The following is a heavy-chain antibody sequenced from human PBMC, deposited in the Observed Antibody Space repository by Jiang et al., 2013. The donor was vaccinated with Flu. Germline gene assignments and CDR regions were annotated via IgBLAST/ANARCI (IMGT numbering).Heavy chain of an antibody. V-gene: IGHV4-4*02. Sequence: PGLVKPSGTLSLTCAVSGGSISSSNWWSWVRQPPGKGLEWIGEIYHSGSTNYNPSLKSRVTISVDKSKNQFSLKLSSVTAADTAVYYCARVGVVSYYYDSSGYYRHFDYWGQGTLVTVSS. D-gene: IGHD3-22*01. CDR2: IYHSGST. CDR3: ARVGVVSYYYDSSGYYRHFDY. CDR1: GGSISSSNW. J-gene: IGHJ4*02.